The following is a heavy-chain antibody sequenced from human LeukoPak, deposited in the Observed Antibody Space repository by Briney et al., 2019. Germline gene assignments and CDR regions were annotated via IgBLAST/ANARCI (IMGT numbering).Heavy chain of an antibody. CDR2: INPKSGGT. J-gene: IGHJ3*02. CDR1: GYTFTDNY. Sequence: ASVKVSCKASGYTFTDNYMHWVRQAPGQGLEWMGWINPKSGGTNYAQKFQGRVTMTRDTSISTAYMELSRLRSDDTAVYYCARSPGYCSSTSCYAFDIWGQGTMVTVSS. CDR3: ARSPGYCSSTSCYAFDI. V-gene: IGHV1-2*02. D-gene: IGHD2-2*01.